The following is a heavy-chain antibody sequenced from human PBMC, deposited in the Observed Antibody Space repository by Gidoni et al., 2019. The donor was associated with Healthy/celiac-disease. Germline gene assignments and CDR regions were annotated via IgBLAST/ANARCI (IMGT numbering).Heavy chain of an antibody. CDR2: IIPFLGIA. CDR1: GGTFSSYS. J-gene: IGHJ4*02. D-gene: IGHD6-13*01. V-gene: IGHV1-69*04. Sequence: QVQLVQSGAEVKKPGSSVKVSCKASGGTFSSYSISWVRQAPGQGLEWMGRIIPFLGIANYAQKFQGRVTITADKSTSPAYMELSSLRSEDTAVYYCAGSSHSYSSRGEYWGQGTLVTVSS. CDR3: AGSSHSYSSRGEY.